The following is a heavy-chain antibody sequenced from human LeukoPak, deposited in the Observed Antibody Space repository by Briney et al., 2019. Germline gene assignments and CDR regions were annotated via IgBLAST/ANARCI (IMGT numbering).Heavy chain of an antibody. Sequence: SETPSLTCTVSGDSITSSGYHWGWIRQTPGKGLVRIGRIYYSGSTYYNPSLESRVTISVDTSKNQFSLKLSSVTAADTAVYYCARGVAVVPATHYYFDYWGQGSLVTVSS. CDR2: IYYSGST. D-gene: IGHD2-2*01. CDR3: ARGVAVVPATHYYFDY. CDR1: GDSITSSGYH. V-gene: IGHV4-39*01. J-gene: IGHJ4*02.